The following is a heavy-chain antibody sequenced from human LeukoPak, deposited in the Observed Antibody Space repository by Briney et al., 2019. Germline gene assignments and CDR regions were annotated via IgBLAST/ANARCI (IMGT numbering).Heavy chain of an antibody. D-gene: IGHD2-2*01. CDR3: ATDIVVVPAAVSQIDY. Sequence: GGSLRLSCAAAGFTFNNYGMTWVRQAPGKGLEWVSAISGSGGSTFYADSVKGRFTISRDNSKNTLYLQMNSLRAGDTAVYYCATDIVVVPAAVSQIDYWGQGTLVTVSS. CDR2: ISGSGGST. CDR1: GFTFNNYG. J-gene: IGHJ4*02. V-gene: IGHV3-23*01.